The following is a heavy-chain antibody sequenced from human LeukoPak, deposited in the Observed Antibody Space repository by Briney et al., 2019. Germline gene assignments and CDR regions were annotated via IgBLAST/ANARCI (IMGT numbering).Heavy chain of an antibody. V-gene: IGHV3-66*02. CDR2: IYSGGST. J-gene: IGHJ4*02. CDR3: ASTPRYDSGGYYYGIQN. CDR1: GFTVSSNY. D-gene: IGHD3-22*01. Sequence: GGSLRLSCAASGFTVSSNYMSWVRQAPGKGLEWVSVIYSGGSTYYADSVKGRFTISRDNSKNTLYLQMNSLRAEDTAVYYCASTPRYDSGGYYYGIQNWGQGTLVTVSS.